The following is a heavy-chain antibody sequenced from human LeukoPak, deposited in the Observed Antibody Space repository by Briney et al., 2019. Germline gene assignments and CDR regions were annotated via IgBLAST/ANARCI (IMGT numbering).Heavy chain of an antibody. CDR1: GYTFTIYY. CDR3: AREPPFIGFPGIAAAGGFDP. CDR2: VNPSGGRT. Sequence: ASVNLSCKASGYTFTIYYMHWVRHAPGQGLEWMGIVNPSGGRTSNAQKFQGRVTMTRDMSTSTVYMELSSLRSEDTAVYYCAREPPFIGFPGIAAAGGFDPWGQGTLVTVSS. V-gene: IGHV1-46*01. J-gene: IGHJ5*02. D-gene: IGHD6-13*01.